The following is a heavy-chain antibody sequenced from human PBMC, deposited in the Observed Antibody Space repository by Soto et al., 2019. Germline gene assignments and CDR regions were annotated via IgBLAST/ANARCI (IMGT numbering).Heavy chain of an antibody. D-gene: IGHD2-8*01. CDR1: GFTFSSYA. J-gene: IGHJ4*02. Sequence: GGSLRLSCAASGFTFSSYAMSWVRQAPGKGLEWVSAISGSGGSTYYADSVKGRFTISRDNSKNTLYLQMNSLRAEDTAVYYCAKEFVLMVYAIPFAYGPYFDYWGQGTLVTVSS. V-gene: IGHV3-23*01. CDR3: AKEFVLMVYAIPFAYGPYFDY. CDR2: ISGSGGST.